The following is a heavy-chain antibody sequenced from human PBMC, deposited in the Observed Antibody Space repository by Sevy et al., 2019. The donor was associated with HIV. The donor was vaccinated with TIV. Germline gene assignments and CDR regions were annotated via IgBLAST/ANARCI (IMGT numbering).Heavy chain of an antibody. V-gene: IGHV3-21*06. CDR3: SRRYAAATWGNYPPGY. Sequence: GGSLRLSCAVSGFNLSSYTIIWVRQAPGKGLEWVSSISGNNGATDYGASARGRFTISRDSARSAIYLQMKSLRVEDTAVYYCSRRYAAATWGNYPPGYWGQGALVTVSS. CDR1: GFNLSSYT. D-gene: IGHD3-16*01. CDR2: ISGNNGAT. J-gene: IGHJ4*02.